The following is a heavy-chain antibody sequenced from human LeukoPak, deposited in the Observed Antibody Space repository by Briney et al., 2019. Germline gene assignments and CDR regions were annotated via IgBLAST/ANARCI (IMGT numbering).Heavy chain of an antibody. Sequence: SETLSLTCTVSGGSISSYYWSWIRQPPGKGLEWIGYIYYSGSTNYNPSLKSRVTIPVDTSKNQFSLKLSSVTAADTAVYYCARVLPYSSGWHFDYWGQGTLVTVSS. CDR1: GGSISSYY. D-gene: IGHD6-19*01. V-gene: IGHV4-59*01. CDR2: IYYSGST. CDR3: ARVLPYSSGWHFDY. J-gene: IGHJ4*02.